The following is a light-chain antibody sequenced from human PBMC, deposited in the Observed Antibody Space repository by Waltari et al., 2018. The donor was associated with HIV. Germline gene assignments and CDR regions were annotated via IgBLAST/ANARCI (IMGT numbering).Light chain of an antibody. J-gene: IGKJ2*01. CDR3: LQHNTYPYA. CDR1: QAIRND. V-gene: IGKV1-17*01. CDR2: DAS. Sequence: IQMTQSPSSLSASVGDRVTITCRASQAIRNDLGWYQQKSGQAPKRLIYDASNLESGVPSRFSGSGSGTEFTLTISSLQPEDFATYYCLQHNTYPYAFGQGTKLEIK.